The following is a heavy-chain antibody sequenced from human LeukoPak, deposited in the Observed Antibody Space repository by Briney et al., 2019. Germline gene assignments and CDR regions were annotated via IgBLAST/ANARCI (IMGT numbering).Heavy chain of an antibody. V-gene: IGHV1-2*06. CDR3: TRNRRVAANDG. Sequence: GASVKVSCKASGYTFTGYYMHWVRQAPGQGLEWMGRINPNSGGTNYAQKFQGRVTVTRDTSISTAYMELSRLRSDDTATYYCTRNRRVAANDGGGRARLVTVSS. D-gene: IGHD2-15*01. CDR1: GYTFTGYY. J-gene: IGHJ4*02. CDR2: INPNSGGT.